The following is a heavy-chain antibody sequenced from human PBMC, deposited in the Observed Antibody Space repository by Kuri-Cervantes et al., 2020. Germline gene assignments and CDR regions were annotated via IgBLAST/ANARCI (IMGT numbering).Heavy chain of an antibody. J-gene: IGHJ5*02. V-gene: IGHV3-21*04. D-gene: IGHD6-6*01. CDR2: ISSSSSYI. CDR1: GFTFSSYS. CDR3: ARYSSSSLRAEGWFDP. Sequence: GESLKISCAASGFTFSSYSMNWVRQAPGKGLEWVSSISSSSSYIYYADSVKGRFTISRDNAKNSLYLQMNSLRAEDTALYYCARYSSSSLRAEGWFDPWGQGTLVTVFS.